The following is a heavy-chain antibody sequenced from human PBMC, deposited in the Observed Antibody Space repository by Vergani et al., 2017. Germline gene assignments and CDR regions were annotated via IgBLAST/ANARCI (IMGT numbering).Heavy chain of an antibody. V-gene: IGHV4-59*13. CDR1: GGSFNTYY. J-gene: IGHJ6*02. CDR2: IYSTGST. CDR3: ARVMYRYEASTGYRLEGMDI. Sequence: QVQLEESGPGLVKPSETLSLTCTVSGGSFNTYYWSWIRQSPGKGLEWIGYIYSTGSTNYNPSLNSRVTMSVDTSNNQFSLKLRSVTAADTAVYFCARVMYRYEASTGYRLEGMDIWGQGTTVTISS. D-gene: IGHD3-9*01.